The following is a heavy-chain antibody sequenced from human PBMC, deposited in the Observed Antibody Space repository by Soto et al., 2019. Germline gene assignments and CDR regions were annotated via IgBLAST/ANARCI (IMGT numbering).Heavy chain of an antibody. V-gene: IGHV1-69*12. J-gene: IGHJ4*02. CDR3: AGEVGGTGLQF. CDR2: IIPMFGIV. CDR1: GGNFNNYG. Sequence: QVQLVQSGTEARKPGSSVKVSCETSGGNFNNYGFNWVRQVPGQRLEWMGGIIPMFGIVKVGQIFQPRVDFTADQSTVKAYMELTRLRPEDTAVYYCAGEVGGTGLQFWGQGTRVIVSS. D-gene: IGHD3-9*01.